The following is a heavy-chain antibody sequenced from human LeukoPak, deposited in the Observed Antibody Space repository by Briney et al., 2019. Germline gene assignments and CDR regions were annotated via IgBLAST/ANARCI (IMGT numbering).Heavy chain of an antibody. D-gene: IGHD6-13*01. CDR2: INHSGST. CDR3: ARGYIAAAGKPFDY. Sequence: PSETLSLTCAVYGGSFSGYYWGWIRQPPGKGLEWIGEINHSGSTNYNPSLKSRVTISVDTSKNQFSLKLSSVTAADTAVYYCARGYIAAAGKPFDYWGQGTLVTVSS. V-gene: IGHV4-34*01. CDR1: GGSFSGYY. J-gene: IGHJ4*02.